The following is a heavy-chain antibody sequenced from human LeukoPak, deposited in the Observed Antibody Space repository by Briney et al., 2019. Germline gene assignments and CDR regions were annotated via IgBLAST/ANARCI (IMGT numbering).Heavy chain of an antibody. Sequence: PSETLSLTCAVSGGSISSGGYSWSWIRQPPGKGLEWIGYIYHSGSTYYNPSLKSRVTISVDRSKNQFSLKLSSVTAADTAVYYCARGDLGSGSYRNWFDPWGQGTLVTVSS. J-gene: IGHJ5*02. CDR2: IYHSGST. D-gene: IGHD3-10*01. CDR1: GGSISSGGYS. CDR3: ARGDLGSGSYRNWFDP. V-gene: IGHV4-30-2*01.